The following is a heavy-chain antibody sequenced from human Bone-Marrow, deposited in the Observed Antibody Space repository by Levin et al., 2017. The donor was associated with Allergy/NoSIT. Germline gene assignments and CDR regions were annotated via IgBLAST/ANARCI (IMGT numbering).Heavy chain of an antibody. J-gene: IGHJ5*02. CDR3: AKGGMRLSDAFDP. V-gene: IGHV3-23*01. CDR2: ISGSGGST. Sequence: HGESLKISCAASGFTFSSYAMSWVRQAPGKGLEWVSAISGSGGSTYYADSVKGRFTISRDNSKNTLYLQMNSLRAEDTAVYYCAKGGMRLSDAFDPWGQGTLVTVSS. CDR1: GFTFSSYA. D-gene: IGHD3-16*01.